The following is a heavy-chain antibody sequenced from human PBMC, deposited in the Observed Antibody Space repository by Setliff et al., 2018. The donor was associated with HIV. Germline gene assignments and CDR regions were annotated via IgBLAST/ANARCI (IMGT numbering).Heavy chain of an antibody. D-gene: IGHD3-9*01. CDR2: ISYTGST. J-gene: IGHJ4*02. Sequence: TSETLSLTCTVPGGSINRSNYYWGWIRQPPGKGLEWIGTISYTGSTYYDPSLKSRVTISLDTSKNQFFLKLSSVTAPDTAIYYCARQTWEYYDTLTGYYRSPKNFDSWGQGTLVTSPQ. CDR3: ARQTWEYYDTLTGYYRSPKNFDS. CDR1: GGSINRSNYY. V-gene: IGHV4-39*01.